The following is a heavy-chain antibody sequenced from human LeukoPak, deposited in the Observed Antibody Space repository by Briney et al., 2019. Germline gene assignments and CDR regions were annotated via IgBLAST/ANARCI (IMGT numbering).Heavy chain of an antibody. CDR1: GGSISGYY. V-gene: IGHV4-59*08. Sequence: SETLSLTCTVSGGSISGYYWSWSRQPPGKGVEWIGNLYYMRGAWYKSSLKSRVTTSVDTSRNEFSLKLSSVTAADTAVYYCARHDRGSYQIAHFDYWGQGTLVTVSS. CDR3: ARHDRGSYQIAHFDY. CDR2: LYYMRGA. J-gene: IGHJ4*02. D-gene: IGHD1-26*01.